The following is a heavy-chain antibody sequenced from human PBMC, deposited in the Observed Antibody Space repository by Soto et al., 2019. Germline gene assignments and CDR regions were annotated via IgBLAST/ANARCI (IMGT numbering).Heavy chain of an antibody. Sequence: GGSLRLSCAASGFTFSSYGMHWVRQAPGKGLEWVAVIWYDGSNKYYADSVKGRFTISRDNSKNTLYLQMNSLRAEDTAVYYCARVYPYSSRLDAFDIWGQGTMVTVSS. CDR3: ARVYPYSSRLDAFDI. D-gene: IGHD6-19*01. CDR1: GFTFSSYG. J-gene: IGHJ3*02. CDR2: IWYDGSNK. V-gene: IGHV3-33*01.